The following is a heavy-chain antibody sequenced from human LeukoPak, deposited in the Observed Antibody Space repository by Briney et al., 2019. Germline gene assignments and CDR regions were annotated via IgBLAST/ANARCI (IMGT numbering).Heavy chain of an antibody. D-gene: IGHD6-13*01. CDR1: GGTFSSYA. CDR2: IIPIFGTA. V-gene: IGHV1-69*06. CDR3: ARDGIAARFDP. Sequence: GASVKVSCKASGGTFSSYAISWVRQAPGQGLEWMGGIIPIFGTANYAQKFQGRVTITADKSTSIAYMELSSLRSEDTAVYYCARDGIAARFDPWGQGTLVTVSS. J-gene: IGHJ5*02.